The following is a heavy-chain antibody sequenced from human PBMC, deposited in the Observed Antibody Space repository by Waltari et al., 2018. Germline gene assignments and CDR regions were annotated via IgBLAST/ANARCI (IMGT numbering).Heavy chain of an antibody. CDR1: GFTFSSYS. J-gene: IGHJ4*02. CDR3: ARRYSSGFDY. D-gene: IGHD6-19*01. CDR2: ISRSSTYI. V-gene: IGHV3-21*01. Sequence: EVQLVESGGGLVKSGGSQRLSCAASGFTFSSYSMNWVRQAPGKGLEWLSIISRSSTYIYYADSVKGRFTISRDNAKNSLYLQMNSLRAEDTAVYYCARRYSSGFDYWGQGTLVTVSS.